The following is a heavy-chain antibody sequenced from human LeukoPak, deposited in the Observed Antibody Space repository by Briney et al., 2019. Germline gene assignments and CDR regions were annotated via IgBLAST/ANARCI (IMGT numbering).Heavy chain of an antibody. D-gene: IGHD2-21*02. J-gene: IGHJ3*01. CDR1: GFTFSDYY. Sequence: GGSLRLSCAASGFTFSDYYMSWIRQAPGKGLEWVSYISSSGGTIYYADSVKGRFTISRDNAKNSLYLQMNSLRAEDTAVYYCARDRAVVTAMNAFDVWGQGTMVTVSS. CDR3: ARDRAVVTAMNAFDV. CDR2: ISSSGGTI. V-gene: IGHV3-11*04.